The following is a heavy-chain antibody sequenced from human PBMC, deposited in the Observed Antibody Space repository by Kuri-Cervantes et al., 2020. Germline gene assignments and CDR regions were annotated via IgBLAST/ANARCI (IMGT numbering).Heavy chain of an antibody. CDR1: GFTLNSYA. CDR3: ARDVVDDY. CDR2: ISYDGSNK. D-gene: IGHD5-24*01. J-gene: IGHJ4*02. Sequence: GGSLRLSCAASGFTLNSYAMHWVRQAPGKGLEWVAVISYDGSNKYYADSVKGRFTISRDNSKNTLYLQMNSLRAEDTAVYYCARDVVDDYWGQGTLVTVSS. V-gene: IGHV3-30-3*01.